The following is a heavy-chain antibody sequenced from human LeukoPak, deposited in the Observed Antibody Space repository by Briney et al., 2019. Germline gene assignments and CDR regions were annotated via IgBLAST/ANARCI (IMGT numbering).Heavy chain of an antibody. Sequence: SETLSLTCTVSGGSISSYYWSWIRQPPGKGLEWIGYIYYSGSTNYNPSLKSRVTISVDTSKNQFSLKLSSVTAADTAVYYCARDQGAVAGTWAYYYGMDVWGQGTTVTVPS. D-gene: IGHD6-19*01. V-gene: IGHV4-59*01. CDR1: GGSISSYY. J-gene: IGHJ6*02. CDR3: ARDQGAVAGTWAYYYGMDV. CDR2: IYYSGST.